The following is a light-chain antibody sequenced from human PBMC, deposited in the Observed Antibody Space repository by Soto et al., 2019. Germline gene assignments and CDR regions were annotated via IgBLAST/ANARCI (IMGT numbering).Light chain of an antibody. J-gene: IGLJ1*01. CDR1: SSDVGGYNY. V-gene: IGLV2-8*01. Sequence: QSALTQPPSASGSPGQSVTISCTGTSSDVGGYNYVSWYQQHPGKVPKRMVYEVNKRPSGVPGRFSGSKSGNTASLTVSGLQAEDEADYYCTSYAGGNNVFGTGTKLTVL. CDR2: EVN. CDR3: TSYAGGNNV.